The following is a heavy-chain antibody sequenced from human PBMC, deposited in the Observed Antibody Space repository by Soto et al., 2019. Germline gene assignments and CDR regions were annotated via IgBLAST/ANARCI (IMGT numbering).Heavy chain of an antibody. CDR1: GFTISTYA. CDR2: VTGSGGQI. J-gene: IGHJ5*02. Sequence: GESLKISCAASGFTISTYAMTWVRQAPGKGLECVSSVTGSGGQIHYADSVKGRFTVSKDNSKNTLYLQMSSLRDEDTALYYCAKDAVYNDGLWLMDSWGQGTLVTVSS. D-gene: IGHD2-21*01. CDR3: AKDAVYNDGLWLMDS. V-gene: IGHV3-23*01.